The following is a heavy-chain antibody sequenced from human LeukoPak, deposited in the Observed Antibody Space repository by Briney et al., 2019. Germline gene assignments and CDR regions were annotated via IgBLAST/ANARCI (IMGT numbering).Heavy chain of an antibody. Sequence: ASVKVSCKASGYTFTSYYLHWVRQAPVQGLEWMGIINPSGGSTNYAQKFQGRVTMTRDTSTSTVYMELSSLRSEDTAVYYCARSPIDTTVDYYYYYMDVWGKGTTVTISS. CDR3: ARSPIDTTVDYYYYYMDV. J-gene: IGHJ6*03. D-gene: IGHD4-23*01. CDR1: GYTFTSYY. CDR2: INPSGGST. V-gene: IGHV1-46*01.